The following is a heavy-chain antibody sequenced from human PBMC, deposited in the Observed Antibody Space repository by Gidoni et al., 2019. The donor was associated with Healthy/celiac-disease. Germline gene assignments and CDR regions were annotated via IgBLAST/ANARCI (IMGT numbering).Heavy chain of an antibody. CDR1: GFTFSSYA. D-gene: IGHD1-26*01. CDR3: AREGGRYSGSKTTAYYGMDV. V-gene: IGHV3-30*01. J-gene: IGHJ6*02. Sequence: QVQLVESGGGVVQPGRSLRLSCAASGFTFSSYAMHWVRQAPGKGLEWVAVISDDGSNKYYADAGKGRFTISRDNSKNTLYLQMNSLRAEDTAVYYCAREGGRYSGSKTTAYYGMDVWGQGTTVTVSS. CDR2: ISDDGSNK.